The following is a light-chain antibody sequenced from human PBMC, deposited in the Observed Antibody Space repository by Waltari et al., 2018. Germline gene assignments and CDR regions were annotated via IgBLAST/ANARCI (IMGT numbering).Light chain of an antibody. CDR3: QQLNSYPYT. CDR2: AAS. Sequence: IQLTQSPSSLSAFVGYRVTITCRARQGISSYLAWYQQNPGKAPKLLIYAASTLQSGVPSRFSGSGSGTDFTLTISSLQPEDFATYYCQQLNSYPYTFGQGTKLEIK. V-gene: IGKV1-9*01. J-gene: IGKJ2*01. CDR1: QGISSY.